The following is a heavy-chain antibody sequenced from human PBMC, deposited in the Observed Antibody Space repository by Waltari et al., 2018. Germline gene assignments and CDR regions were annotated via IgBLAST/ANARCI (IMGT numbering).Heavy chain of an antibody. CDR1: GYSFTSYW. CDR2: IYPGDSDT. CDR3: ARHGAESGYVQYYFDY. V-gene: IGHV5-51*01. J-gene: IGHJ4*02. Sequence: EVQLVQSGAEVKKPGESLKICCKGSGYSFTSYWIGWVRQMTGKGLEWMGIIYPGDSDTRYSPSFQGQVTISADKSISTAYLQWSSLKASDTAMYYCARHGAESGYVQYYFDYWGQGTLVTVSS. D-gene: IGHD5-12*01.